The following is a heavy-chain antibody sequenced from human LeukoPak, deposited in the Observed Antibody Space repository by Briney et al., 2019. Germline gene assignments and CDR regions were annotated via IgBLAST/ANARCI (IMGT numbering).Heavy chain of an antibody. V-gene: IGHV3-23*01. J-gene: IGHJ4*02. CDR2: ISGSGDRT. CDR3: ARGFRVNPPFDY. CDR1: GITASSYA. Sequence: GGSLRLSCAASGITASSYAMTWVRQAPGKGLEWVSSISGSGDRTMYADSVKGRFTISRDNFKNSLYLQMNSLRAEDTAVYYCARGFRVNPPFDYWGQGTLVTVSS. D-gene: IGHD3-22*01.